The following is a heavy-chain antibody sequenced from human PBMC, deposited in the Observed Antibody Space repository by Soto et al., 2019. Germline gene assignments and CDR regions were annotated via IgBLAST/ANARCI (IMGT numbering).Heavy chain of an antibody. D-gene: IGHD3-10*01. CDR2: ISYDGSNK. V-gene: IGHV3-30*18. J-gene: IGHJ6*02. CDR3: AKDWTWFGEFIEQDSFYSMDV. CDR1: GFTFSSYG. Sequence: QVQLVESGGGVVQPGRSLRLSCAASGFTFSSYGMHWVRQAPGKGLEWVAVISYDGSNKYYADSVKGRFTISRDNSKNXXXRXLNRLRAENTAVYYCAKDWTWFGEFIEQDSFYSMDVWGQGTTVTVSS.